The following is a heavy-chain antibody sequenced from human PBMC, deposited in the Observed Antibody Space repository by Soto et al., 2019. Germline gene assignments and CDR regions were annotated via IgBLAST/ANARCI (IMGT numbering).Heavy chain of an antibody. Sequence: SCAASGFTFSSYGMHWVRQAPGKGLEWVAVIWYDGSNKYYADSVKGRFTISRDNSKNTLYLQMNSLRAEDTAVYYCARVRTYDILTGPFDYWGQGTLVTVS. V-gene: IGHV3-33*01. CDR2: IWYDGSNK. CDR3: ARVRTYDILTGPFDY. J-gene: IGHJ4*02. D-gene: IGHD3-9*01. CDR1: GFTFSSYG.